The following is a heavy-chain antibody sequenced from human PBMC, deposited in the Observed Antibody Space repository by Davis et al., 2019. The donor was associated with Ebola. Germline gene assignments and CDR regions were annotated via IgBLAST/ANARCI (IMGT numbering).Heavy chain of an antibody. J-gene: IGHJ4*02. CDR1: GFIFSRYS. CDR2: ISITGSTI. CDR3: AKNWDY. V-gene: IGHV3-48*01. Sequence: GESLKISCAASGFIFSRYSMNWVRQVPGKGLEWVAYISITGSTIDYADSVKGRFTISRDNSKNTLHLQMNSLRAEDTALYYCAKNWDYWGQGTLVTVSS. D-gene: IGHD1-1*01.